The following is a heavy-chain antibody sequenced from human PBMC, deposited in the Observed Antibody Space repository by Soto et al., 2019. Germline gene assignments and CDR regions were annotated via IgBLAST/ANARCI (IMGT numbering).Heavy chain of an antibody. D-gene: IGHD1-7*01. V-gene: IGHV3-72*01. Sequence: EVQLVESGGGLVQPGGSLRLSCAGSGFTFSDYYIDWVRQAPGKGLEWVGRSRDKGNSYSTDYAASVKGRFTVSRDASKNSLYLQMNSLKTVHTALYYCTRSIPGTTSSDYWGQGTLVTVSS. J-gene: IGHJ4*02. CDR3: TRSIPGTTSSDY. CDR1: GFTFSDYY. CDR2: SRDKGNSYST.